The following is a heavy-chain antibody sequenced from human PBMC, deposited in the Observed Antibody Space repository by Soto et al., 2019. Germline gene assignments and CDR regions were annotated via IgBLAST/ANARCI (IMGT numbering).Heavy chain of an antibody. CDR2: INAGNGNT. CDR3: ARAQGYCRTLPGHGTCYYSRDV. CDR1: GYTFSSYA. J-gene: IGHJ6*02. Sequence: PVKVSCKSSGYTFSSYAMHWVRQAPGQRLEWMGWINAGNGNTKSSQNFQGRVTLTRDSSASTAYMELSSVRSEDTAVYFWARAQGYCRTLPGHGTCYYSRDVGG. D-gene: IGHD2-15*01. V-gene: IGHV1-3*01.